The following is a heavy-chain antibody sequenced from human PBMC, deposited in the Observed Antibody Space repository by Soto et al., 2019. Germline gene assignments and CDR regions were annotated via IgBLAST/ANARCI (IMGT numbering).Heavy chain of an antibody. D-gene: IGHD5-12*01. J-gene: IGHJ6*02. CDR3: ARDRGYSGYDWDYYYYYGMDV. Sequence: PSQTLSLTCVISGDSVSSNSAAWNWIRQSPSRGLEWLGRTYYRSKWYNDYAVSVKSRITINPDTSKNQFSLQLNSVTPEDTAVYYCARDRGYSGYDWDYYYYYGMDVWGQGTTVTVSS. V-gene: IGHV6-1*01. CDR1: GDSVSSNSAA. CDR2: TYYRSKWYN.